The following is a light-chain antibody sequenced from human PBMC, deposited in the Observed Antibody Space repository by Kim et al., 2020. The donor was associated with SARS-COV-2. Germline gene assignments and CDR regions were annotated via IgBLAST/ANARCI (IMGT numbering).Light chain of an antibody. J-gene: IGKJ2*01. Sequence: EIVMTHSPATLSVSPGERATLSCRASQSISTSLAWYQQKPGQAPRLIMSSASNRATGIPGRFSGNGSGTDFTLTISSLQSEDFAVYYCQQYSNWPPFTFGQGTKLEI. CDR2: SAS. CDR3: QQYSNWPPFT. V-gene: IGKV3-15*01. CDR1: QSISTS.